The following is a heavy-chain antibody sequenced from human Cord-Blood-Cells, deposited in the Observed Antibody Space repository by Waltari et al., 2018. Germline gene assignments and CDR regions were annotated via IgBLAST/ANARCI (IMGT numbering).Heavy chain of an antibody. CDR1: GFTFSSYS. D-gene: IGHD3-16*02. V-gene: IGHV3-21*01. CDR2: ISSSSSYI. J-gene: IGHJ4*02. CDR3: ARDSGDYVWGSYRYFDY. Sequence: EVQLVESGGGLVKPGGSLRLSCAASGFTFSSYSMNWVRQAPGKGLEWDSSISSSSSYIYYADSVKGRFTSSRDNAKNSLYLQMNSLRAEDTAVYYCARDSGDYVWGSYRYFDYWGQGTLVTVSS.